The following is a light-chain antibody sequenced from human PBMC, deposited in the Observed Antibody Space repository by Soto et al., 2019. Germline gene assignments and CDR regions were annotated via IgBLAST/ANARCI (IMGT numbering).Light chain of an antibody. J-gene: IGLJ2*01. Sequence: QSALTQPASVSGSLGQSITTSCTGTRTDIGGYNYVSWYQQYPGKAPKLVICEVTSRPSGISDRFSGSKSGNTASLTISGLQAEDEADYFCTSYTNSKAYILFGGGTKLTVL. V-gene: IGLV2-14*01. CDR2: EVT. CDR3: TSYTNSKAYIL. CDR1: RTDIGGYNY.